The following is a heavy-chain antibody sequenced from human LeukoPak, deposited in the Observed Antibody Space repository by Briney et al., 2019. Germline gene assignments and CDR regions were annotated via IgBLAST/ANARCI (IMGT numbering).Heavy chain of an antibody. CDR3: AGSIAAAPIDY. V-gene: IGHV4-61*08. D-gene: IGHD6-13*01. J-gene: IGHJ4*02. CDR1: GGSISSGGYS. CDR2: IYYSGST. Sequence: SETLSLTCAVSGGSISSGGYSWSWIRQPPGKGLEWIGYIYYSGSTNYNPSLKSRVTISVDTSKNQFSLKLSSVTAADTAVYYCAGSIAAAPIDYWGQGTLVTVSS.